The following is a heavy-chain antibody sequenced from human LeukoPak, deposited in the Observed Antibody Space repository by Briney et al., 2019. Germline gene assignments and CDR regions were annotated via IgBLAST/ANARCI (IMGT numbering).Heavy chain of an antibody. CDR3: AKRPAGALREGQYYFDY. J-gene: IGHJ4*02. D-gene: IGHD3-16*01. Sequence: GGSLRLSCAASGFTFDDYAMHWVRQAPGEGLEWVSGISWNSGSIGYADSVKGRFTISRDNAKNSLYLQMNSLRAEDTAVYHCAKRPAGALREGQYYFDYWGQGTLVTVSS. CDR1: GFTFDDYA. CDR2: ISWNSGSI. V-gene: IGHV3-9*01.